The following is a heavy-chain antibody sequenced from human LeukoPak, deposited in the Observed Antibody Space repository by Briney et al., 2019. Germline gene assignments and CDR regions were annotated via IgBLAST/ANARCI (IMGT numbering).Heavy chain of an antibody. CDR3: AKGWSQGAATPFFDC. CDR1: GFXFSSYA. Sequence: PGGSLRLSCAASGFXFSSYAISWVRQAPGKGLKWVSVISGSGGSTYYADSVRGRFTISRDNSKNTLYLQMNSLRVEDTAVYYCAKGWSQGAATPFFDCWGQGTLVTVSS. CDR2: ISGSGGST. J-gene: IGHJ4*02. D-gene: IGHD6-25*01. V-gene: IGHV3-23*01.